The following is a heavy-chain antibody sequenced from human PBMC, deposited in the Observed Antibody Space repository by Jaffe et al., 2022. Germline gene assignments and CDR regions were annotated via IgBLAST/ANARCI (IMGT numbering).Heavy chain of an antibody. J-gene: IGHJ6*03. CDR2: ISGSGGHT. CDR1: GFIFSDYA. CDR3: AKERGQLLANYFMDV. Sequence: EVQLLESGGGLVQPGGSLRLSCAASGFIFSDYAMSWVRQAPGKGLEWVSLISGSGGHTFYADSVKGRFTISRDNSKNTLYLQMNSLRAEDTAVYYCAKERGQLLANYFMDVWGKGTTVTVSS. D-gene: IGHD6-13*01. V-gene: IGHV3-23*01.